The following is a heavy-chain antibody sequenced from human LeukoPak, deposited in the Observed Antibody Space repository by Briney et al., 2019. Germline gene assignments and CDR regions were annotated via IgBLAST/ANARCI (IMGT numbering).Heavy chain of an antibody. V-gene: IGHV4-4*02. Sequence: SETPSLACAVSGGSISSNNWWNWVRQPPGKGLEWIGEIYHSGSTNYNPSLKSRVTISVDKSKNQLSLKLNSVTAADTAVYYCARDSGSSTPSGVWGKGTTVTVSS. CDR1: GGSISSNNW. CDR2: IYHSGST. D-gene: IGHD3-10*01. CDR3: ARDSGSSTPSGV. J-gene: IGHJ6*04.